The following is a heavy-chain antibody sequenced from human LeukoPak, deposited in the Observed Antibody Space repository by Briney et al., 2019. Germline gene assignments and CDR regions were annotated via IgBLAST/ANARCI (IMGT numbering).Heavy chain of an antibody. CDR3: ARDRGGSSGYQRFDS. CDR2: IKQDGSEK. CDR1: GFTFSSYW. V-gene: IGHV3-7*01. J-gene: IGHJ4*02. Sequence: GGSLRLSCAASGFTFSSYWMSWGRQAPGKGLEWVANIKQDGSEKYYVDSVKGRCTISRANAKNSLYLKMNNLRAEDTAVYYCARDRGGSSGYQRFDSWGQGTLVTVSS. D-gene: IGHD3-22*01.